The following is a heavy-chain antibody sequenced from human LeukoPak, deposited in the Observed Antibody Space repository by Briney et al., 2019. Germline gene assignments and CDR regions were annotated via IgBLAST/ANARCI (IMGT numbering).Heavy chain of an antibody. J-gene: IGHJ4*02. CDR1: GYTFTSYY. CDR3: ARQASTGEFDY. Sequence: ASVKVSCKASGYTFTSYYMHWVRQAPGQGLEWMGIINPSGGSTSYAQKFQGRVTMTRDMSTSTVYKELSSLRSEDTAVYYCARQASTGEFDYWGQGTLVTVSS. CDR2: INPSGGST. V-gene: IGHV1-46*01. D-gene: IGHD7-27*01.